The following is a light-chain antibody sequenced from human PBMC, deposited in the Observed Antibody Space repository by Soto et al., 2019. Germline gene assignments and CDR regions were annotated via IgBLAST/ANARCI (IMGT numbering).Light chain of an antibody. CDR3: GAWDSSLSDVPWV. J-gene: IGLJ3*02. V-gene: IGLV1-51*01. CDR2: DNN. Sequence: QSVLTQPPSVSAAPGQKVTISCSGSSSNIGSTYVSWYQQLPGAAPKLLIYDNNKRPSGIPDRFSGSKSGTSATLGITGLQTGDEADYYCGAWDSSLSDVPWVFGGGTKVTVL. CDR1: SSNIGSTY.